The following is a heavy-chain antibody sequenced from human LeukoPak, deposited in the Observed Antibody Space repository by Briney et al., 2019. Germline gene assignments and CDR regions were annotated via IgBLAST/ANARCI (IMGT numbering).Heavy chain of an antibody. J-gene: IGHJ4*02. D-gene: IGHD3-16*01. CDR1: GFTFSLHW. V-gene: IGHV3-74*01. CDR3: ARNSRGGSYEDF. Sequence: PGGSLRLSCAASGFTFSLHWMHWVRQAPGRGLEGVSRIQEDGSTTNYADSVKGRFTIPRDNAKNTLYLQMNSLRGEDTAVYYCARNSRGGSYEDFWGQGTLVSVAS. CDR2: IQEDGSTT.